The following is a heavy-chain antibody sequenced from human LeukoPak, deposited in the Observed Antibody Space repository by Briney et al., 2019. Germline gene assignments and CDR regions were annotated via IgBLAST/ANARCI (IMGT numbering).Heavy chain of an antibody. Sequence: ASVKVSCKASGYSFTSNYIHWVRQAPGQGLEWMGMIYPRDGSTSYAQKFQGRVTVSRDTSTSTVHMELSGLRSEDTAVYYCARDQEAFDYWGQGTLVTVSS. J-gene: IGHJ4*02. CDR1: GYSFTSNY. V-gene: IGHV1-46*01. CDR3: ARDQEAFDY. CDR2: IYPRDGST.